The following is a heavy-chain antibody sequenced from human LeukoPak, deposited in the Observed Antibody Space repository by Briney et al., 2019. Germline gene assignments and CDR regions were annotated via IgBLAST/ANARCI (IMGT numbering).Heavy chain of an antibody. Sequence: GGSLRLSCAASGFTFDDYAMHWVRQAPGKGLEWVSGISWNSGSIGYADSVKGRFTISRDNAKNSLYLQMNSLRAEVMALYYCAKEGSETGYAPLDYWGQGTLVTVSS. CDR1: GFTFDDYA. CDR3: AKEGSETGYAPLDY. V-gene: IGHV3-9*03. J-gene: IGHJ4*02. D-gene: IGHD3-9*01. CDR2: ISWNSGSI.